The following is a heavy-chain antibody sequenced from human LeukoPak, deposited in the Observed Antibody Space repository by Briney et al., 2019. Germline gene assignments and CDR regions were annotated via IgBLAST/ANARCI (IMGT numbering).Heavy chain of an antibody. D-gene: IGHD6-13*01. Sequence: PSETLSLTCAVYGGSFSSYYWSWIRPPPGKGLEWIGYIYYSGSTYYNPSLKSRVTISVDTSKNQFSLKLSSVTAADTAVYYCARDAAADYYYYGMDVWGQATTVTVSS. CDR2: IYYSGST. CDR3: ARDAAADYYYYGMDV. J-gene: IGHJ6*02. CDR1: GGSFSSYY. V-gene: IGHV4-30-4*01.